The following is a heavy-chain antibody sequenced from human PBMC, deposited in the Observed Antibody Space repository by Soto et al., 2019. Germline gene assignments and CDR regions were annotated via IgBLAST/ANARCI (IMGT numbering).Heavy chain of an antibody. V-gene: IGHV3-23*01. CDR3: AKASPSGGYYASFDY. CDR1: GVTFSSYS. D-gene: IGHD3-22*01. J-gene: IGHJ4*02. CDR2: ISGSGGST. Sequence: PGGSLIFSCAPSGVTFSSYSISCVRQAPGKGLEWVSAISGSGGSTYYADSVKGRFTISRDNSKNTLYLQMNSLRAEDTAVYYCAKASPSGGYYASFDYWGQGTLVTVS.